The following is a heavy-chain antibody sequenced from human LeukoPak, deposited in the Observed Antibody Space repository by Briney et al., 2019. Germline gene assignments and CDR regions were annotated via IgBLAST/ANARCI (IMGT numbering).Heavy chain of an antibody. Sequence: GGSLRLSCVASGFTFSSYWMNWVRQAPGKGLEWVANIKEDGSEKYYVDSVKGRFTISRDNARNSLYLQMNSLRVEDTAVYYCARGGLPYWGQGTLVTVSS. CDR1: GFTFSSYW. J-gene: IGHJ4*02. CDR3: ARGGLPY. V-gene: IGHV3-7*01. CDR2: IKEDGSEK. D-gene: IGHD5-18*01.